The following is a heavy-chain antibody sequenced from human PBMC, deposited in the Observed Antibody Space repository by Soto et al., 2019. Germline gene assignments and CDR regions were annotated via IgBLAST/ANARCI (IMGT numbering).Heavy chain of an antibody. CDR2: ISGSGGST. V-gene: IGHV3-23*01. D-gene: IGHD3-9*01. CDR1: GFTFSSYA. CDR3: AKDSYYDILTGYYNPLFDY. Sequence: GGSLRLSCAASGFTFSSYAMSWVRQAPGKGLEWVSAISGSGGSTYYADSVKGRFTISRDNSKNTLYLQMNSLRAEDTAVYYCAKDSYYDILTGYYNPLFDYWGQGTLVTVSS. J-gene: IGHJ4*02.